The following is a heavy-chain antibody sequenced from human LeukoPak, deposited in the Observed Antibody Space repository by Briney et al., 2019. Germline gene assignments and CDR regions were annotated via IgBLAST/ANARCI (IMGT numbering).Heavy chain of an antibody. V-gene: IGHV3-30*04. CDR2: MSYVGSNK. Sequence: AGGSLRLSCAASGFTFSSYSMHWVRQAPGKGLEWVAVMSYVGSNKYYADSVKGRFTISRDNSKNTLYLQMNSLRAEDTAVYYCARGSMVGATDYWGQGTLVTVSS. J-gene: IGHJ4*02. CDR3: ARGSMVGATDY. CDR1: GFTFSSYS. D-gene: IGHD1-26*01.